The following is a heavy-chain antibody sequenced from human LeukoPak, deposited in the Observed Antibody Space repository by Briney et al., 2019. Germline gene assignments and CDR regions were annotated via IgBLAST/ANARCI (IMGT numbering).Heavy chain of an antibody. J-gene: IGHJ6*02. CDR1: GFTFSSYV. CDR2: ISYDGSNE. Sequence: GGSLRLSCAASGFTFSSYVMHWVRQAPGKGLEWVGIISYDGSNEYYADSVKGRFTISRDNSKNTLYLQMNSLRAEDTAVYYGARDSGDYGMDVWGQGTTVTVSS. CDR3: ARDSGDYGMDV. V-gene: IGHV3-30*04.